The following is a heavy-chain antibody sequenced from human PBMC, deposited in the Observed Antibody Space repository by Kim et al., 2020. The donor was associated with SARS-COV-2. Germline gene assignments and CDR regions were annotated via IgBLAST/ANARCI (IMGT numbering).Heavy chain of an antibody. V-gene: IGHV3-30*01. Sequence: NLYDAESVKGRFTISRDNSKTTVFLRMNGLTPEDTAVYFCAREESAVADYWGPGTLVTVSS. J-gene: IGHJ4*02. CDR2: NL. D-gene: IGHD6-19*01. CDR3: AREESAVADY.